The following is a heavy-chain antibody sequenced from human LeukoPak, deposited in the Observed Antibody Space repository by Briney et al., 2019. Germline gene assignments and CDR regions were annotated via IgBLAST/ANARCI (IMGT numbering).Heavy chain of an antibody. J-gene: IGHJ4*02. CDR3: AKAGDSSGYGRIDY. CDR2: ISGDGGTT. D-gene: IGHD3-22*01. Sequence: GGSLRLSCAASGFTFDDYAIHWVRQAPRKGLEWVSLISGDGGTTYYADSVKGRFTISRDNSKNSLYLQMNSLRTEDTAFYYCAKAGDSSGYGRIDYWGQGTLVTVSS. V-gene: IGHV3-43*02. CDR1: GFTFDDYA.